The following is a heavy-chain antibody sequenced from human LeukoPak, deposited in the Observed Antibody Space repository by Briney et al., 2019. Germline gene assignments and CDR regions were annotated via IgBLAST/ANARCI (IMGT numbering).Heavy chain of an antibody. Sequence: TSETLSLTCTVSGGSISSGGHYWSWIRQPPGKGLEWIGYIYHSGSTYYNPSLKSRVTISVDRSKNQFSLKLSSVTAADTAVYYCARAQGYDFWSGYYTDDAFDIRGQGTMVTVSS. CDR2: IYHSGST. D-gene: IGHD3-3*01. CDR1: GGSISSGGHY. V-gene: IGHV4-30-2*01. J-gene: IGHJ3*02. CDR3: ARAQGYDFWSGYYTDDAFDI.